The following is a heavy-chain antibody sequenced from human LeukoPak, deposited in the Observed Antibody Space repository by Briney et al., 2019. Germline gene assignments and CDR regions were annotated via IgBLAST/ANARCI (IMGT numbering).Heavy chain of an antibody. J-gene: IGHJ4*02. V-gene: IGHV1-2*06. CDR2: INPNSGGT. Sequence: ASVKVSCKASGYTFTGYYMHWVRQAPGQGLEWMGRINPNSGGTNYAQKFQGRVTMTRDTSISTVYMELSRLRSDDTAVYYCASDYYDSSGYSDYWGQGTLVTVSS. CDR1: GYTFTGYY. D-gene: IGHD3-22*01. CDR3: ASDYYDSSGYSDY.